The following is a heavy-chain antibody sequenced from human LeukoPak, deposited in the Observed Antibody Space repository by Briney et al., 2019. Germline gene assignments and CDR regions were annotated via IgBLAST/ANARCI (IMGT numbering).Heavy chain of an antibody. J-gene: IGHJ3*02. CDR1: GGTFSSYA. CDR3: AIPYDFWSAYYSHDAFDI. CDR2: IIPIFGTA. V-gene: IGHV1-69*05. D-gene: IGHD3-3*01. Sequence: SVKVSCKASGGTFSSYAISWVRQAPGQGLEWMGRIIPIFGTANYAQKFQGRVTITTDESTSTAYMELSRLRSDDTAVYYCAIPYDFWSAYYSHDAFDIWGQGTMVTVSA.